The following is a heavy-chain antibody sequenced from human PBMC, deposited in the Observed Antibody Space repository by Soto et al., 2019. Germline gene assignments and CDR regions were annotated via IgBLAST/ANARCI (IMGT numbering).Heavy chain of an antibody. CDR2: IYPGDSDT. D-gene: IGHD4-17*01. CDR3: ARHGYGDYDRPYYYYGMDV. J-gene: IGHJ6*02. CDR1: GYSFTSYW. Sequence: EVQLVQSGAEVKKPGESLKISCKGSGYSFTSYWIGWVRQMPGKGLEWMGIIYPGDSDTRYSPSFQGQVTISADKSISTAYLQWSSLKAPDTAMYYCARHGYGDYDRPYYYYGMDVWGQGTTVTVSS. V-gene: IGHV5-51*01.